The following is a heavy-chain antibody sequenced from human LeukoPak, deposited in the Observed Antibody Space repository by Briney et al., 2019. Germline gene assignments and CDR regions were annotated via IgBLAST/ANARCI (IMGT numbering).Heavy chain of an antibody. CDR1: GGSISSSSYY. CDR3: ARHRYYYGSGNSY. D-gene: IGHD3-10*01. V-gene: IGHV4-39*01. CDR2: IYYSGST. Sequence: SETLSLTCTVSGGSISSSSYYWGWIRQPPGKGLEWIGSIYYSGSTYYNPSLKSRVPISVDTSKNQFSLKLSSVTAADTAVYYCARHRYYYGSGNSYWGQGTLVTVSS. J-gene: IGHJ4*02.